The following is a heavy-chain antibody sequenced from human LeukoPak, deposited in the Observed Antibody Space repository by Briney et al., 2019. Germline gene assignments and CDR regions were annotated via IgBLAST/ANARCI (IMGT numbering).Heavy chain of an antibody. D-gene: IGHD3-10*01. CDR2: IIPIFGTA. J-gene: IGHJ3*02. CDR3: ASPYVVRGARGAFDI. Sequence: GASVKVSCKASGGTFSSYAISWVRQAPGQGLEWMGGIIPIFGTANYAQKFQGRVTITADKSTSTAYMELSSLRSEDTAVYYCASPYVVRGARGAFDIWGQGTMVTVSS. V-gene: IGHV1-69*06. CDR1: GGTFSSYA.